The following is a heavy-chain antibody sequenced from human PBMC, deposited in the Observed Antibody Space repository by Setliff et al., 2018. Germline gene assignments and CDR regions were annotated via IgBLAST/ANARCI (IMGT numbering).Heavy chain of an antibody. CDR2: INHSGST. CDR1: GESFSGHY. V-gene: IGHV4-34*01. D-gene: IGHD2-21*02. Sequence: SETLSLTCAVYGESFSGHYWSWIRQPPGKGLEWIGEINHSGSTNYNPSLKSRVTTSVDTSKNQFSLKLSSVAAADTAVYYCARGFDVCGGGACYTDGLYYFDYWGLGTLVTVSS. J-gene: IGHJ4*02. CDR3: ARGFDVCGGGACYTDGLYYFDY.